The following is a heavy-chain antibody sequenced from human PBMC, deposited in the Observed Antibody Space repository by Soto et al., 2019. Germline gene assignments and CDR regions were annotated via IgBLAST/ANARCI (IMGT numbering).Heavy chain of an antibody. V-gene: IGHV1-2*02. D-gene: IGHD3-10*02. J-gene: IGHJ6*02. Sequence: QVQLVQSGDEVKEPGESVRVSCEASGYTFTAYYLPWVRQAHGPGLEWMGWINPKFGDTTYAQDFQGRVSMTRDMSISTVYMELSSLTSDDTAIYYCARNMDYYYGRGSGNGHEVWVQGTTVTVFS. CDR2: INPKFGDT. CDR1: GYTFTAYY. CDR3: ARNMDYYYGRGSGNGHEV.